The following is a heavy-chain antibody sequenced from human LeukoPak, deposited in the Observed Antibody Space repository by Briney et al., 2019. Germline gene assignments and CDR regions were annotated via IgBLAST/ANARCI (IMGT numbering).Heavy chain of an antibody. V-gene: IGHV4-4*07. CDR3: AHSGYDLYSYYFDY. CDR1: GGSTSNYY. Sequence: PETLSLTCTVSGGSTSNYYWSWIRQPAGKGLEWIGRIYTSGSTNYNPSLKSRVTMSVDTSKNQFSLKLRSVTAADTAVYYCAHSGYDLYSYYFDYWGQGTLVTVSS. CDR2: IYTSGST. D-gene: IGHD5-12*01. J-gene: IGHJ4*02.